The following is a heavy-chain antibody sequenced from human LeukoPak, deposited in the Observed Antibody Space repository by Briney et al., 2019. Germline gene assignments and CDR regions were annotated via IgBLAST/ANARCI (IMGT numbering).Heavy chain of an antibody. CDR1: GYTFTGYY. CDR3: ARGGRISVTTGNYYYYYMDV. V-gene: IGHV1-8*03. J-gene: IGHJ6*03. Sequence: ASVKVSCKASGYTFTGYYMHWVRQATGQGLEWMGWMNPNSGNTGYAQKFQGRVTITRNTSISTAYMELSSLRSEDTAVYYCARGGRISVTTGNYYYYYMDVWGKGTTVTVSS. CDR2: MNPNSGNT. D-gene: IGHD4-17*01.